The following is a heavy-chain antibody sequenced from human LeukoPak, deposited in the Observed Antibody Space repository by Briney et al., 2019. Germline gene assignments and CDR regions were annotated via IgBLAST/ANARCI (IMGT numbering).Heavy chain of an antibody. D-gene: IGHD3-22*01. CDR3: ARDLGSYYYDSSGYYADY. CDR2: IISSSSYI. Sequence: GGSLRLSCAASGFTFSSYSMNWVRQAPGKGLEWVSSIISSSSYIYYADSVKGRFTISRDNAKNSLYLQMNSLRAEDTAVYYCARDLGSYYYDSSGYYADYWGQGTLVTVSS. J-gene: IGHJ4*02. CDR1: GFTFSSYS. V-gene: IGHV3-21*01.